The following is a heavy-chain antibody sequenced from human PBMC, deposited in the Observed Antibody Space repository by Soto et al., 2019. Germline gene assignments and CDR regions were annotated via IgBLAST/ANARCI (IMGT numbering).Heavy chain of an antibody. V-gene: IGHV3-21*01. CDR3: ARDIAVVLSGIPPAGPVLFS. D-gene: IGHD6-13*01. Sequence: GGSLRLSCAASGFTFSSSSMNWVRQAPGKGLEWVSSITSSSTYIYYADSVKVRFTISRDNARNSLYLQMNSLRAEDTAVYYCARDIAVVLSGIPPAGPVLFSWGQGTLVTVSS. J-gene: IGHJ5*02. CDR2: ITSSSTYI. CDR1: GFTFSSSS.